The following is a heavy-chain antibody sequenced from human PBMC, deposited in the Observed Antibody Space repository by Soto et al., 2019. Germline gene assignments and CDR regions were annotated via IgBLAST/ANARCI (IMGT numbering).Heavy chain of an antibody. Sequence: PGGSLRLSCTASGFTFSSYAMHWVRQAPGKGLEYVSAISSNGGSTYYANSVKGRFTISRDNSKNTLYLQMGSLRAEDMAVYYCARDSGTDEADYFDYWGQGTLVTVSS. CDR3: ARDSGTDEADYFDY. D-gene: IGHD1-1*01. V-gene: IGHV3-64*01. J-gene: IGHJ4*02. CDR2: ISSNGGST. CDR1: GFTFSSYA.